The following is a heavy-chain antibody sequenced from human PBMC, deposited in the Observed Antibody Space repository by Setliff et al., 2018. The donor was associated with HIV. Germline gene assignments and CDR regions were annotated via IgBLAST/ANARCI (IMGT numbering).Heavy chain of an antibody. V-gene: IGHV3-23*03. CDR1: GFIFNNYA. D-gene: IGHD4-4*01. J-gene: IGHJ4*01. CDR3: VKGGDYTNPFDY. Sequence: GESLRLSCAASGFIFNNYAMTWVRQAPGKGLEWVSVIYSGDGTSYYADSVKGRFTIFRDNSRNTLYLQMNSLRAEDTATYYCVKGGDYTNPFDYWGHGTLVTVSS. CDR2: IYSGDGTS.